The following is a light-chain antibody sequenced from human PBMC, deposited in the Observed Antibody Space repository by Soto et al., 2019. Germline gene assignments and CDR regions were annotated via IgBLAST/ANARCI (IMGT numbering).Light chain of an antibody. CDR1: SSNIGAGYD. CDR2: ANN. V-gene: IGLV1-40*01. J-gene: IGLJ1*01. Sequence: VLTQPPSVSGARGQRVTISCSGSSSNIGAGYDVHWYQQLPGKAPKLLIYANNNRPSGVPDRFSGSKSVTSASLAIAGLQAEDEADYYCQSYDSSLTVFGTGTKVTVL. CDR3: QSYDSSLTV.